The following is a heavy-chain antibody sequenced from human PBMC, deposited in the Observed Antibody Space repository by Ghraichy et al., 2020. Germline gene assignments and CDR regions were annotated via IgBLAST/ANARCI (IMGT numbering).Heavy chain of an antibody. CDR3: ARHTRGYYYDSSGYGQYDY. J-gene: IGHJ4*02. Sequence: SETLSLTCTVSGGSISSSSYYWGWIRQPPGKGLEWIGSIYYSGSTYYNPSLKSRVTISVDTSKNQFSLKLSSVTAADTAVYYCARHTRGYYYDSSGYGQYDYWGQGTLVTVSS. V-gene: IGHV4-39*01. CDR1: GGSISSSSYY. CDR2: IYYSGST. D-gene: IGHD3-22*01.